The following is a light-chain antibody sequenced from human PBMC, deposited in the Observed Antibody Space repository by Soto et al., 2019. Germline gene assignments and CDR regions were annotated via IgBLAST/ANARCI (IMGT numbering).Light chain of an antibody. J-gene: IGKJ1*01. V-gene: IGKV1-17*01. CDR1: QGIGND. CDR3: LQHNSYPRT. Sequence: DIQMTQSPSSLSASVGDGVTITCRASQGIGNDLGWYQQKAGKAPNRLIFGASILQSGVPSRFSGSGSGTEFTLTISSLQPEDFATYYCLQHNSYPRTFGQGTKVEI. CDR2: GAS.